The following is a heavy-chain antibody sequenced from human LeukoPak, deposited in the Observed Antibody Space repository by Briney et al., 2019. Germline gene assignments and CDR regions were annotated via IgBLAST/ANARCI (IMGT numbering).Heavy chain of an antibody. J-gene: IGHJ4*02. CDR3: ARGWSSSWYSRYYFDY. CDR2: INHSGST. Sequence: PSETLSLTCAVYGGSFSGYYWSWIRQPPGKGLEWIGEINHSGSTNYNPSLKSRVTISVGTSKNQFSLKLSSVTAADTAVYYCARGWSSSWYSRYYFDYWGQGTLVTVSS. CDR1: GGSFSGYY. D-gene: IGHD6-13*01. V-gene: IGHV4-34*01.